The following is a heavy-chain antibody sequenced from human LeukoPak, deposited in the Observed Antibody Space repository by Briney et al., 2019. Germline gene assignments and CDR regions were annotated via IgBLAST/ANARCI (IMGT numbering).Heavy chain of an antibody. V-gene: IGHV3-33*01. Sequence: GGSLRLSCAASGFTFSNYGMHWVRQAPGKGLEWVAFVFYDGSNKHYADFVKGRFTISRDNSKNTLYLQMNNLRAEDTAVYYCARDQAYYFSFADYWGQGNLVTVSS. CDR3: ARDQAYYFSFADY. CDR2: VFYDGSNK. D-gene: IGHD2/OR15-2a*01. CDR1: GFTFSNYG. J-gene: IGHJ4*02.